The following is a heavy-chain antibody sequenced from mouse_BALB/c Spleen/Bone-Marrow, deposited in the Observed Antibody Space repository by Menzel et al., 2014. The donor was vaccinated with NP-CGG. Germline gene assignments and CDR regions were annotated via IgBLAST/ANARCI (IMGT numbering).Heavy chain of an antibody. J-gene: IGHJ3*01. Sequence: EVQLQQSGPGLVKPSQSLSLTCSVTGYSITSGYYWNWIRQFPGNELEWMGYISYDGSNNYNPSLKNRISITRDTSKNQFFLKLNSVTTEDTATYYCAGYDEAWFAYWGQGTLVTVSA. CDR3: AGYDEAWFAY. CDR1: GYSITSGYY. CDR2: ISYDGSN. V-gene: IGHV3-6*02. D-gene: IGHD2-14*01.